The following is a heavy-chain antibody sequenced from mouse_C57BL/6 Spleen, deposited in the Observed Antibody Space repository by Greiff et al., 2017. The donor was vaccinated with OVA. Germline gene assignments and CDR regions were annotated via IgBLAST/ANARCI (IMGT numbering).Heavy chain of an antibody. CDR3: ARSTVVDPYFDC. D-gene: IGHD1-1*01. CDR2: LYPGDGDT. J-gene: IGHJ2*01. V-gene: IGHV1-82*01. Sequence: QVQLQQSGPELVKPGASVKISCKASGYAISSSWMNWVKQRPGKGLEWIGRLYPGDGDTNSNGKFTGKATLTADKSSSTAYLQLSSLTSEDSAVVFCARSTVVDPYFDCWGQGTTLTVSS. CDR1: GYAISSSW.